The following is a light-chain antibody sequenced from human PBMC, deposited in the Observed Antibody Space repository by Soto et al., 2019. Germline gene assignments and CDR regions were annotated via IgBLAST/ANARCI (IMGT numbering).Light chain of an antibody. Sequence: EIVLTQSPGTLSLSPGERASLSCRASQSVSSTYLAWYQQKPGQAPRLLIYGTSSRATGIPDRFSGSGAGTDFTRTINRLEPEDFAVYYCQQYSTSPNTFGQGTQVEIE. CDR2: GTS. CDR1: QSVSSTY. V-gene: IGKV3-20*01. J-gene: IGKJ2*01. CDR3: QQYSTSPNT.